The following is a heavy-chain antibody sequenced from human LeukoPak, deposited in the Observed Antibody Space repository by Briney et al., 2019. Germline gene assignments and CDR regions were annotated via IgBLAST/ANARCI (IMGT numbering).Heavy chain of an antibody. CDR2: IIPIFGTA. D-gene: IGHD2-2*01. CDR1: GGTFSSYA. V-gene: IGHV1-69*06. CDR3: ARDSRWGTVDPSKTDY. J-gene: IGHJ4*02. Sequence: GASVKVSCKASGGTFSSYAISWVRQAPGQGLEWMGGIIPIFGTANYAQKFQGRVTITPDKSTSTAYMELSRLRSEDTAVYYCARDSRWGTVDPSKTDYWGQGTLVTVSS.